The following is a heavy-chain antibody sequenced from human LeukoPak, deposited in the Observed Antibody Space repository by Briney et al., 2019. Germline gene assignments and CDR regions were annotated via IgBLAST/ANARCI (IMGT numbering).Heavy chain of an antibody. CDR3: ARETGRVIVVVAHDY. J-gene: IGHJ4*02. V-gene: IGHV4-39*02. CDR2: IYYSGRT. CDR1: APSISSSSYD. D-gene: IGHD3-22*01. Sequence: SDTLSLTCTVAAPSISSSSYDWAWIRQPPWSGLEWFGSIYYSGRTYYNPCLKSRVIIPVDTYKNQFSLTLNSVTDTDTAVYYCARETGRVIVVVAHDYWGQRTLVSVSS.